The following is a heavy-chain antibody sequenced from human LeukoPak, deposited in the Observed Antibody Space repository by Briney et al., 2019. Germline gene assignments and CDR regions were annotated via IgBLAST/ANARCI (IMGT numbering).Heavy chain of an antibody. CDR3: AKEFKDYYYYGMDV. CDR2: ISYDGSNK. V-gene: IGHV3-30*18. J-gene: IGHJ6*02. Sequence: GGSLRLSCAASGFTFSDYGMHWVRQAPGKGLEWVAVISYDGSNKYYADSVKGRFTISRDNSKNTLYLQMNSLRAEDTAVYYCAKEFKDYYYYGMDVWGQGTTVTVSS. CDR1: GFTFSDYG.